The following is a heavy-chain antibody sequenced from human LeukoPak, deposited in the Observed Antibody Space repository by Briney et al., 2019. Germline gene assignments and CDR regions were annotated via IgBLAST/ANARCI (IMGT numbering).Heavy chain of an antibody. V-gene: IGHV3-30*04. D-gene: IGHD3-10*01. CDR2: ISYDGSNK. CDR3: ARDDTMVRGVINNYFDY. Sequence: GRSLRLSCAASGFTFSSYAMHWVRQAPGKGLEWVAVISYDGSNKYYADSVKGRFTISRDNSRNTLYLQMNSLRAEDTAVYYCARDDTMVRGVINNYFDYWGQGTLVTVSS. CDR1: GFTFSSYA. J-gene: IGHJ4*02.